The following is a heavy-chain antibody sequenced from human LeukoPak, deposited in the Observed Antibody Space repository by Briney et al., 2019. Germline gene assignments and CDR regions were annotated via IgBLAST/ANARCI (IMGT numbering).Heavy chain of an antibody. Sequence: SETLSGTCAVYGGSFSGYYWSWIRQPPGKGLEWIGEINHSGSTNYNPSLKSRVTISVDTSKNQFSLKLSSVTAADTAVYYCASGVSRSPADYWGQGNLVTVSS. J-gene: IGHJ4*02. D-gene: IGHD2-2*01. CDR2: INHSGST. V-gene: IGHV4-34*01. CDR1: GGSFSGYY. CDR3: ASGVSRSPADY.